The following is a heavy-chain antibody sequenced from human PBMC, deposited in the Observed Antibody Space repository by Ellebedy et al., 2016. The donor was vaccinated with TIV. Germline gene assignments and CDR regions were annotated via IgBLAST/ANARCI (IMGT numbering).Heavy chain of an antibody. J-gene: IGHJ5*01. Sequence: GSLRLSCSVSGGSMSGYYWSWIRQPPGKGLEWIGYVYYTGSTTYNPSLKSRVTISLDTSRNHVSLKLSSVTAADTAVYYCARESYEEIDSWGQGTLVTVSS. CDR2: VYYTGST. V-gene: IGHV4-59*01. CDR3: ARESYEEIDS. D-gene: IGHD5-18*01. CDR1: GGSMSGYY.